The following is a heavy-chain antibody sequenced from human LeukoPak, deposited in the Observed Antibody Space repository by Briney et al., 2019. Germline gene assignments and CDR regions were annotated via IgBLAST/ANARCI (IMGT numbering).Heavy chain of an antibody. CDR1: GGSISGYY. CDR2: INHSGST. CDR3: ARIPSKRNYYDSSGYIFD. Sequence: SETLSLTCAVYGGSISGYYWSWIRQPPGKGLEWIGEINHSGSTNYNPSLKSRVTISVDTSKNQFSLKLSSVTAADTAVYYCARIPSKRNYYDSSGYIFDWGQGTLVTVSS. D-gene: IGHD3-22*01. J-gene: IGHJ4*02. V-gene: IGHV4-34*01.